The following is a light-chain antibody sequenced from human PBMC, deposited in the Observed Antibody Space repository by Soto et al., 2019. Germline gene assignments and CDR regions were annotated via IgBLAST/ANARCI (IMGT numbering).Light chain of an antibody. CDR3: QQYDNLPFT. J-gene: IGKJ3*01. V-gene: IGKV1-33*01. CDR2: DAS. CDR1: QDITNY. Sequence: DIQMTQSPSSLSASVRDRVTITCQASQDITNYLNWYQQKPGKAPKLLICDASNLEPGVPSRFSGSGSGTDFTFTFSSLQPEDIATYYCQQYDNLPFTFGPGTKVDIK.